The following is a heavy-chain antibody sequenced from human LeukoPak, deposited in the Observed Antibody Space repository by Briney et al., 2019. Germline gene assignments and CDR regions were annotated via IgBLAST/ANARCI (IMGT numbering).Heavy chain of an antibody. J-gene: IGHJ4*02. CDR1: GFTFSSYW. Sequence: GGSLRLSCAASGFTFSSYWMNWVRQAPGKGLVWVSRIASDGSSTTYADSVKGRFSISRDNAKNTLYLQMNSLRVEDTAVYYCARGRPHGNDSWGQGTLVTVSS. CDR2: IASDGSST. CDR3: ARGRPHGNDS. D-gene: IGHD4-23*01. V-gene: IGHV3-74*01.